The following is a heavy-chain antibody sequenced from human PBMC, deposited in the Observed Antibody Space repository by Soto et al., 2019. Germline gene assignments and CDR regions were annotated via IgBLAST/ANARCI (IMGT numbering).Heavy chain of an antibody. CDR1: GFIISNYG. CDR3: AKTWGNYRIDY. D-gene: IGHD3-16*02. Sequence: GGSLRLSCAASGFIISNYGMSWVRQAPGKGMEWVSAISGRGDSTYYADSVKGRFTISRDNSKNSLYLRMNSLRAEDTAVYFCAKTWGNYRIDYWGQGSLVTVSS. V-gene: IGHV3-23*01. J-gene: IGHJ4*02. CDR2: ISGRGDST.